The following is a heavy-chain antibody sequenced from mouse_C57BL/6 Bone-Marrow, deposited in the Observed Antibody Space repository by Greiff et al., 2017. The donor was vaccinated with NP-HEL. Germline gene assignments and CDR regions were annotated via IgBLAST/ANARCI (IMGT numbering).Heavy chain of an antibody. D-gene: IGHD1-1*01. CDR1: GFNIKDAY. CDR3: TRGGSSPYAMDY. V-gene: IGHV14-4*01. Sequence: VQLQQSGAELVRPGASVKLSCTVSGFNIKDAYMHWVKQRPEQGLEWIGWIDPENGDTEYDSKFKGKATITADTSSNTAYLQLSSLTSEDTAVYYCTRGGSSPYAMDYWGQGTSVTVSS. CDR2: IDPENGDT. J-gene: IGHJ4*01.